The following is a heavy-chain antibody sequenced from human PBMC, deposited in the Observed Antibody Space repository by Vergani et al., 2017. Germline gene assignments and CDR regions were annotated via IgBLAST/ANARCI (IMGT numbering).Heavy chain of an antibody. CDR1: GFTFSNYW. Sequence: EVQLVESGGGLVQPGGSLRLSCAASGFTFSNYWMSWVRQAPGKGLEWLANIKEDGSEKNYVDSVKGRFTISRDNAKNSLYLQMNSLRAEDTAVYYCAREGLFGYDILTGYPTRGGQGTLVTVSS. D-gene: IGHD3-9*01. CDR2: IKEDGSEK. CDR3: AREGLFGYDILTGYPTR. J-gene: IGHJ4*02. V-gene: IGHV3-7*01.